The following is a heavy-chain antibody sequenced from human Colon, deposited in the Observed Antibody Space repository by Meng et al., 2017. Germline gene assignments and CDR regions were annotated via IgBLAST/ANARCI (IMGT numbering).Heavy chain of an antibody. CDR2: SNNNTGNP. D-gene: IGHD6-13*01. J-gene: IGHJ4*02. Sequence: QVPLVQSGSALKKPAPTVKVTCKTSGYVFSYYAMNWVRQAPARGLEWMGWSNNNTGNPTYAQAFKGRFVFSLDTSVSTAYLQINDLKADDTAVYYCAREGSDSWIDYWGQGTLVTVSS. V-gene: IGHV7-4-1*02. CDR3: AREGSDSWIDY. CDR1: GYVFSYYA.